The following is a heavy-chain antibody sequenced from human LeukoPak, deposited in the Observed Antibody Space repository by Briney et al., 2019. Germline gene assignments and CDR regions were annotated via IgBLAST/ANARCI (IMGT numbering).Heavy chain of an antibody. D-gene: IGHD1-1*01. Sequence: SETLSLTCTVSGGSISSFFWSWIRQPPGKGLEWIGSMHYSGDTKYNPSLKSRVSLSIDTSKQQFSLRLSSVTAADTAVYYCARDLELERNRWNYFESWGQGTLVTVSS. CDR2: MHYSGDT. CDR3: ARDLELERNRWNYFES. J-gene: IGHJ4*02. V-gene: IGHV4-59*01. CDR1: GGSISSFF.